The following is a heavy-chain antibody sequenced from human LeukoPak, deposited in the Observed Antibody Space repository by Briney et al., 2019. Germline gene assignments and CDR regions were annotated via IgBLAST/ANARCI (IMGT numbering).Heavy chain of an antibody. Sequence: GGSLRLSCAASGFTFRGYGMSWVRQAPGKGLEWVSSISGNGGKTYYADSVKGRFTISRDNSKNTLYLQMNTLRAEDTAVYYCASGDSGYAHDYWGQGTLVTVFS. CDR3: ASGDSGYAHDY. V-gene: IGHV3-23*01. J-gene: IGHJ4*02. CDR2: ISGNGGKT. CDR1: GFTFRGYG. D-gene: IGHD5-12*01.